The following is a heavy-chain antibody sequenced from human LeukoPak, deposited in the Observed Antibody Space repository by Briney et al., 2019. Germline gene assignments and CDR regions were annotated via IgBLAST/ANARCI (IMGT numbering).Heavy chain of an antibody. D-gene: IGHD3-16*01. CDR2: IYHSGST. CDR3: ARVQGPLTCYFDY. Sequence: SETLSLTCGVSGGSISSRNWWSWVRQPPGKGLEWIGEIYHSGSTNYNPSLKSRVTISVDKSKNQFSLKLSSVTAADTAVYYCARVQGPLTCYFDYWGQGTLVTVSS. CDR1: GGSISSRNW. J-gene: IGHJ4*02. V-gene: IGHV4-4*02.